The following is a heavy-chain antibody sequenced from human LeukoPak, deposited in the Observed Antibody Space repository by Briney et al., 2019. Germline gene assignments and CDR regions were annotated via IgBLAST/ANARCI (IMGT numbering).Heavy chain of an antibody. CDR3: ARVGGTIFGVVNRGAFDY. D-gene: IGHD3-3*01. CDR2: IYHSGST. CDR1: DDSISSQY. V-gene: IGHV4-59*11. J-gene: IGHJ4*02. Sequence: PSETLSLTCSVSDDSISSQYWSWIRQPPGKGLEWVGYIYHSGSTKYNPSLKSRVTMSLDTSKNQFSLNLSSVTAADTAVYYCARVGGTIFGVVNRGAFDYWGQGTLVTVSS.